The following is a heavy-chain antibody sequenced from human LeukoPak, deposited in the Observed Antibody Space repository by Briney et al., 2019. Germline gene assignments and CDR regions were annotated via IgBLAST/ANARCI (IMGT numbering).Heavy chain of an antibody. CDR3: ARVTYSSSSGKLDY. V-gene: IGHV1-2*06. CDR2: INPNSGGT. Sequence: ASVKVSCKASGYTFTSYDFNWLRQATGQGLEWMGRINPNSGGTNYAQKFQGRVTMTRDTSISTAYMELSRLRSDDTAVYYCARVTYSSSSGKLDYWGQGTLVTVSS. D-gene: IGHD6-6*01. CDR1: GYTFTSYD. J-gene: IGHJ4*02.